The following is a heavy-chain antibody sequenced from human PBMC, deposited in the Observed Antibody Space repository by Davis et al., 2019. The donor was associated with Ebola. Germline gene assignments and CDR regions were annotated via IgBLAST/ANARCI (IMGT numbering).Heavy chain of an antibody. V-gene: IGHV1-46*01. Sequence: ASVKVSCKASGYTFTSYYMHWVRQAPGQGLEWMGIINPSGGSTSYAQKFQGRVTMTRDTSTSTAYMELSSLRSEDTAVYYCARPNWNYAYYYGMDVWGQGTTVTVSS. D-gene: IGHD1-7*01. CDR3: ARPNWNYAYYYGMDV. CDR1: GYTFTSYY. J-gene: IGHJ6*02. CDR2: INPSGGST.